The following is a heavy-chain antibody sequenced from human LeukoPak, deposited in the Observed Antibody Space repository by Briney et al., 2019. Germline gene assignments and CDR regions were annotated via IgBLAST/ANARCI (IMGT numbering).Heavy chain of an antibody. CDR2: IKGDGSTT. J-gene: IGHJ4*02. CDR3: ARVVDTHFDY. CDR1: EFTFSSYW. D-gene: IGHD5-18*01. V-gene: IGHV3-74*01. Sequence: PGGSLRLSCAASEFTFSSYWMHWVRQAPGKGLVWVSRIKGDGSTTTYADSVKGRFTISRDNAKNTLYLQMNSLRAEDTAVYYCARVVDTHFDYWGQGTLVTVSS.